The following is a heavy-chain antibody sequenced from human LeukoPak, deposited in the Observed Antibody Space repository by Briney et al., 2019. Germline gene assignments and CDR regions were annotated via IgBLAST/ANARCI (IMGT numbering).Heavy chain of an antibody. D-gene: IGHD1-26*01. J-gene: IGHJ4*02. Sequence: GASVKVSCKASGYTFTSYGISWVRQAPGQGLEWMGWISAYNGNTNYAQKLQGRVTMTTDTSTSTAYMELRSLRSDDTAVYYCARDSAYRGSYSFDYWGQGTLVTVSS. V-gene: IGHV1-18*01. CDR3: ARDSAYRGSYSFDY. CDR1: GYTFTSYG. CDR2: ISAYNGNT.